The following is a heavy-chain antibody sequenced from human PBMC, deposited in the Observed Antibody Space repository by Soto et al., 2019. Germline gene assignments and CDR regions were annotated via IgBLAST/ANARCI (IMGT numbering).Heavy chain of an antibody. V-gene: IGHV4-4*02. Sequence: PSETLSLTCAFSGCSISSSNWWSWVRQPPGKGLEWIGEIYHSGSTNYNPSLKSRVTISVDKSKNQFSLKLSSVTAADTAVYYCARERAGYENDSSGYVLDYWGQGTLVTVSS. J-gene: IGHJ4*02. D-gene: IGHD3-22*01. CDR1: GCSISSSNW. CDR2: IYHSGST. CDR3: ARERAGYENDSSGYVLDY.